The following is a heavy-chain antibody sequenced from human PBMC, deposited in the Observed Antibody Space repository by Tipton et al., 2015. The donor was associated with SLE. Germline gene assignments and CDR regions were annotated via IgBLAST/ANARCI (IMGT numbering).Heavy chain of an antibody. CDR1: RFTFSSYA. CDR2: ISYDGSNK. D-gene: IGHD6-13*01. Sequence: SLRLSCAASRFTFSSYAMHWVRQAPGKGLEWVAVISYDGSNKYYADSVKGRFTITRDNSKNTLYLQMNSLRAEDTAVYYCARAPIAAAEYFQHWGQGTLVTVSS. CDR3: ARAPIAAAEYFQH. J-gene: IGHJ1*01. V-gene: IGHV3-30-3*01.